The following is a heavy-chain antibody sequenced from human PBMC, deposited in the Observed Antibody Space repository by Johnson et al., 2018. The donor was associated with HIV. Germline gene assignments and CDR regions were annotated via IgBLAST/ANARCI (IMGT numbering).Heavy chain of an antibody. CDR1: GFTFSNAW. V-gene: IGHV3-30*03. Sequence: QVPLVESGGGLVKPAGSLRLSCAASGFTFSNAWMSWVRQAPGKGLEWVAVISYDGRDKYYADSVKGRFTISRDNSKNTLYLQMNSLRAEDTAVYYCARDTGGGEPYDIWGQGTMVTVSS. CDR2: ISYDGRDK. J-gene: IGHJ3*02. CDR3: ARDTGGGEPYDI. D-gene: IGHD2-21*01.